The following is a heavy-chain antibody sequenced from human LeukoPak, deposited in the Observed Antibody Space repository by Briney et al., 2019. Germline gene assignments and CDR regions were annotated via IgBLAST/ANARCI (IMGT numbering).Heavy chain of an antibody. CDR1: GYSFTSYW. J-gene: IGHJ4*02. V-gene: IGHV5-51*01. Sequence: GESLKISCKGSGYSFTSYWIGWVRQMPGKGLEWMGIIYPGDSDTRHSPSFQGQVTISADKSISTAYLQWSSLKTSDTAMYYCARQGERERWLQSGFDYWGQGTLVTVSS. CDR3: ARQGERERWLQSGFDY. D-gene: IGHD5-24*01. CDR2: IYPGDSDT.